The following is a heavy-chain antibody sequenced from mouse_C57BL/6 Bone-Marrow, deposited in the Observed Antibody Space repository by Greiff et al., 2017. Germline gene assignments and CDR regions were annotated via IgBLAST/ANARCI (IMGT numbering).Heavy chain of an antibody. Sequence: VQLQQSGAELMKPGASVKLSCKATGYTFTGYWIEWVKQRPGHGLEWIGEILPGSGSTNYNEKFKGKATFTADTSSNTAYMQLSSLTTEDSAIYYCARWGWLLRLAPYAMDDWGQGTSGTVSS. V-gene: IGHV1-9*01. CDR3: ARWGWLLRLAPYAMDD. D-gene: IGHD2-3*01. CDR2: ILPGSGST. J-gene: IGHJ4*01. CDR1: GYTFTGYW.